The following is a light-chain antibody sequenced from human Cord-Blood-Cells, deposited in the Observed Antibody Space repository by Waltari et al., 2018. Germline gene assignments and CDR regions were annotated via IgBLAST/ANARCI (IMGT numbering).Light chain of an antibody. J-gene: IGLJ1*01. CDR1: SSDVGGYNY. Sequence: QSALTQPPSVSGSPGQSLTISCTGTSSDVGGYNYVSWYQQHPGKAPKLMIYDVSNRPSGVSNRFSGSKSGNTASLTISGLQAEDEADYYCSSYTSSSTLYVFGTGTKVTVL. CDR3: SSYTSSSTLYV. CDR2: DVS. V-gene: IGLV2-14*01.